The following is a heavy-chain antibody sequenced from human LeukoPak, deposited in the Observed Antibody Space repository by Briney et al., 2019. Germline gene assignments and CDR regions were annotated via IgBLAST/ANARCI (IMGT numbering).Heavy chain of an antibody. CDR3: ARDKGLGVSGDLGY. V-gene: IGHV3-30-3*01. Sequence: GGSPRLSCAASGFTFSSYAMHWVRQAPGKGLEWVAVISYDGSNKYYADSVKGRFTISRDNSKNTLYLQMNSLRAEDTAVYYCARDKGLGVSGDLGYWGQGTLVTVSS. J-gene: IGHJ4*02. D-gene: IGHD7-27*01. CDR1: GFTFSSYA. CDR2: ISYDGSNK.